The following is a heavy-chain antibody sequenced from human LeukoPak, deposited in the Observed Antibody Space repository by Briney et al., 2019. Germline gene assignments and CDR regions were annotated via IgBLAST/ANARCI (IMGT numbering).Heavy chain of an antibody. D-gene: IGHD3-10*01. CDR1: GGSITSYY. Sequence: SEALSLTCTVSGGSITSYYWSWIRQPPGKGLEWIGHLHYSGITNYKPSLKSRVTISLDTPKNQFSLKLSSVTTADTAVYYCANSYGSGSRFHFWGQGTLVTVSS. V-gene: IGHV4-59*01. J-gene: IGHJ4*02. CDR2: LHYSGIT. CDR3: ANSYGSGSRFHF.